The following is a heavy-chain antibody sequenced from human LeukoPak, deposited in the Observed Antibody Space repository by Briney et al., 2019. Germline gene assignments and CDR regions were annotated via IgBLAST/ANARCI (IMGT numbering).Heavy chain of an antibody. CDR2: LRYDGSNK. D-gene: IGHD6-6*01. V-gene: IGHV3-30*02. CDR1: GFTFSSYG. J-gene: IGHJ6*03. Sequence: GGSLRLSCAAPGFTFSSYGMHWVRQAPGKGLGWVAFLRYDGSNKYYADSVKGRFTISRDNSKNTLYLQMNSLRAEDTAVYYCAKVDQSLGSSNYYYMDVWGKGTTVTISS. CDR3: AKVDQSLGSSNYYYMDV.